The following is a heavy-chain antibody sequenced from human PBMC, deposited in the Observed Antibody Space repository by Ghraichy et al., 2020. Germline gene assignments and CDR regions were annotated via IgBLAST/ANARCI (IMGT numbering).Heavy chain of an antibody. CDR1: GYTLTELS. CDR2: FDPEDGET. D-gene: IGHD2-15*01. Sequence: ASVKVSCKVSGYTLTELSMHWVRQAPGKGLEWMGGFDPEDGETIYAQKFQGRVTMTEDTSTDTAYMELSSLRSEDTAVYYCATGHQKDLGYCSGGSCYTSKGNWFDPWGQGTLVTVSS. V-gene: IGHV1-24*01. CDR3: ATGHQKDLGYCSGGSCYTSKGNWFDP. J-gene: IGHJ5*02.